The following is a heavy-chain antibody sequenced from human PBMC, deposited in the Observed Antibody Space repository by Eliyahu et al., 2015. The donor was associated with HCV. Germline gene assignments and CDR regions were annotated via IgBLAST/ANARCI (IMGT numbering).Heavy chain of an antibody. CDR1: GYTFINYL. CDR3: VREDRQNHVKCPDF. D-gene: IGHD2/OR15-2a*01. Sequence: QVQLVQSGAELKKPGASVKVSCKASGYTFINYLMHWVRQAPGQRPQVDGPSHFTTGHTVYAQEFQGRVTMTRDTSTSTVHMELSSLISEDTAIYYCVREDRQNHVKCPDFWGQGTLLTVSS. J-gene: IGHJ4*02. V-gene: IGHV1-46*01. CDR2: HFTTGHT.